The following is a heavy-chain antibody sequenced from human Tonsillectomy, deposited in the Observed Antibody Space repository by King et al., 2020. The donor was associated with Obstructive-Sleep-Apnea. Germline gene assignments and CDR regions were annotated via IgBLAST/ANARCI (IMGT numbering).Heavy chain of an antibody. CDR1: GGSISSYY. V-gene: IGHV4-59*08. Sequence: QLQESGPGLVKPSETLSLTCTVSGGSISSYYWSWIRQPPGKGLEWIGYIYYSGSTNYNPSLKSRVTISVDTSKNQFSLKLSSVTAADTAVYYCARYGDYMYYFDYWGQGTLVTVSS. CDR2: IYYSGST. CDR3: ARYGDYMYYFDY. D-gene: IGHD4-17*01. J-gene: IGHJ4*02.